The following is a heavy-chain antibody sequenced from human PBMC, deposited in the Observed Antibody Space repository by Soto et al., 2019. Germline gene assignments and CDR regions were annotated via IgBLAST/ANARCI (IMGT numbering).Heavy chain of an antibody. J-gene: IGHJ4*02. Sequence: GASVKVSCKASGGTFSSYAISWVRQAPGQGLEWMGGIIPIFGTANYAQKFQGRVTITADESTSTAYMELSSLRSEDTAVYYCAREGSCSGGSCPLVFDYWGQGTLVTVS. CDR1: GGTFSSYA. CDR2: IIPIFGTA. D-gene: IGHD2-15*01. CDR3: AREGSCSGGSCPLVFDY. V-gene: IGHV1-69*13.